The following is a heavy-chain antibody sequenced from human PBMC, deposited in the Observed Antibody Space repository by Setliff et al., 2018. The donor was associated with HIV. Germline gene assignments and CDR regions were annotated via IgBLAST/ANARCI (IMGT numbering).Heavy chain of an antibody. J-gene: IGHJ4*02. Sequence: ASVKVSCKASGYTFTGNYIHWVRQAPGQGLEWMGWINPNSGGTNYEQKFQGRVTMTRDTSISTAYMELNSLRSEDTAMYYCATLDYYGSQTYNLALHYWGQGTLVTVSS. CDR1: GYTFTGNY. CDR2: INPNSGGT. V-gene: IGHV1-2*02. CDR3: ATLDYYGSQTYNLALHY. D-gene: IGHD3-10*01.